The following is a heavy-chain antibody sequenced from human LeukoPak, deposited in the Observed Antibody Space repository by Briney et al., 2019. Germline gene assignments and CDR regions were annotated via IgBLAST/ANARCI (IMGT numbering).Heavy chain of an antibody. CDR2: INPSGGST. CDR1: GYTFTSYY. J-gene: IGHJ6*03. V-gene: IGHV1-46*01. D-gene: IGHD2-2*01. Sequence: GASVKVSCKASGYTFTSYYMHWVRQAPGQGLEWMGIINPSGGSTSYAQKFQGRVTMTRDMSTSTVYMELSSLRSEDTAVYYCASCGLYCSSTSCYSRSPVRAGGCYYYMDVWGKGTTVTVSS. CDR3: ASCGLYCSSTSCYSRSPVRAGGCYYYMDV.